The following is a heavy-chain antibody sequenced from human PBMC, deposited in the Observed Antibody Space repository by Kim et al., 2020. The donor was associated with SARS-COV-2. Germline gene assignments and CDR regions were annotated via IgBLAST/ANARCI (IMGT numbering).Heavy chain of an antibody. CDR3: VRGYSGSYLFDY. J-gene: IGHJ4*02. CDR1: GFTFKNYW. D-gene: IGHD1-26*01. CDR2: INGDESDT. V-gene: IGHV3-74*03. Sequence: GGSLRLSCVVSGFTFKNYWMHWVRQDPGKGLVWVARINGDESDTTYADSVKGRFTISRDNAKNALYLQMNNLRAEDTAVYFCVRGYSGSYLFDYWGQGTLVTVSS.